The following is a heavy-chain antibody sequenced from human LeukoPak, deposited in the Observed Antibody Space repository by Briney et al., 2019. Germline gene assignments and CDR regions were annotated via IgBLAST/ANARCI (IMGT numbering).Heavy chain of an antibody. CDR1: GFTFSSYA. J-gene: IGHJ5*02. Sequence: PGGSLRLSCAASGFTFSSYAMSWVRQAPGKGLEWVSSIDSSGNYIYYADSVRGRFTISRDNAKNSLYLQMNSLRAEDTAVYYCARALSYYDVLTGYPKGFGPWGQGTLVTVSS. CDR2: IDSSGNYI. D-gene: IGHD3-9*01. CDR3: ARALSYYDVLTGYPKGFGP. V-gene: IGHV3-21*01.